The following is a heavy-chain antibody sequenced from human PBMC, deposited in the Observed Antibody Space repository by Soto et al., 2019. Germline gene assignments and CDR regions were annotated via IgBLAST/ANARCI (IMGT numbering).Heavy chain of an antibody. CDR2: ISGSGGGT. J-gene: IGHJ3*01. D-gene: IGHD3-10*01. CDR3: AKSRGSAIYFKPSDAFDF. Sequence: EVQLLDSGGGLVQPGGSLRLSCAASGFTFSSYAMSWVRQAPGKGLEWVSSISGSGGGTYYADSVKGRFTISRDNSKNSLSLPMNSLRAEDTAVSYWAKSRGSAIYFKPSDAFDFWGQGTIVSVSS. CDR1: GFTFSSYA. V-gene: IGHV3-23*01.